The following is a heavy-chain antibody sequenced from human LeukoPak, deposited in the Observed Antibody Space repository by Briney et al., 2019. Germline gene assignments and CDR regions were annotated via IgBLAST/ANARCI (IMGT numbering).Heavy chain of an antibody. Sequence: SETLSLTCAVYGGSFSGYCWSWIRQPPGKGLEWIGEINHSGSTNYNPSLKSRVTISVDTSKNQFSLKLSSVTAADTAVYYCARLKRTFGELLYYYYGMDVWGQGTTVTVSS. CDR2: INHSGST. V-gene: IGHV4-34*01. D-gene: IGHD3-10*01. CDR1: GGSFSGYC. J-gene: IGHJ6*02. CDR3: ARLKRTFGELLYYYYGMDV.